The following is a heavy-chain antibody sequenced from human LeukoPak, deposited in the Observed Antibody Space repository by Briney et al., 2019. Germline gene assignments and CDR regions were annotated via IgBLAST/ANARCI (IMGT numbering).Heavy chain of an antibody. CDR1: GYTFTGSY. D-gene: IGHD2-2*01. CDR3: ARGGAFCSITTCHEFDH. J-gene: IGHJ4*02. Sequence: GASVKVSCKTSGYTFTGSYLHWVRHVPGQGLEWMGWTNPSTGGTKSAQQFEGRVTITRDTSNTTGYMELRSLRPDDTATYYCARGGAFCSITTCHEFDHWGQGTLVIVSS. V-gene: IGHV1-2*02. CDR2: TNPSTGGT.